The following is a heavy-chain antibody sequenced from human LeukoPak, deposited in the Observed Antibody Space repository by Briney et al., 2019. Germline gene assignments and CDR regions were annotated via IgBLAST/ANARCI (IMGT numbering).Heavy chain of an antibody. CDR2: INAYNGNT. V-gene: IGHV1-18*01. CDR1: GYTFISYG. D-gene: IGHD2-2*01. CDR3: ARELGYCSSTTCYPLDY. J-gene: IGHJ4*02. Sequence: ASVKVSCKASGYTFISYGISWVRQAPGQGLKWMGWINAYNGNTNYAQKLQGRVTMTTDTSTSTAYMELRSLRSDDTAVYYCARELGYCSSTTCYPLDYWGQGTLVTVSS.